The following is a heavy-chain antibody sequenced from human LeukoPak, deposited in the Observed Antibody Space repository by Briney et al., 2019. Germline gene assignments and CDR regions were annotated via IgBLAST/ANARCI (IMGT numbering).Heavy chain of an antibody. D-gene: IGHD5-18*01. CDR3: AKGGGYSYENYYYYMDV. J-gene: IGHJ6*03. Sequence: GGSLRLSCAASGFTFSSYAMTWVRQAPGKGLEWVAFIRYDGNNKDYADSEKGRFTISRDNSKNTLYLQMNSLRAEDTAVYYCAKGGGYSYENYYYYMDVWGKGTTVTVSS. V-gene: IGHV3-30*02. CDR2: IRYDGNNK. CDR1: GFTFSSYA.